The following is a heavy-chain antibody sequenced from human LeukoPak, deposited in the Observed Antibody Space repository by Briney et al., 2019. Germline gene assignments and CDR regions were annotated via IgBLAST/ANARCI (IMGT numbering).Heavy chain of an antibody. CDR1: GFTFSAFA. V-gene: IGHV3-23*01. CDR3: GKEGMLRGVIYPFDL. CDR2: ISGSGGST. Sequence: QAGASLRLSCAASGFTFSAFALSWVRQAPGKGLEWVSAISGSGGSTDSADSVKGRFTISRDNSKNTLYLQMNSLRAEDTAVYYCGKEGMLRGVIYPFDLWGQGTMVTVSS. D-gene: IGHD3-10*01. J-gene: IGHJ3*01.